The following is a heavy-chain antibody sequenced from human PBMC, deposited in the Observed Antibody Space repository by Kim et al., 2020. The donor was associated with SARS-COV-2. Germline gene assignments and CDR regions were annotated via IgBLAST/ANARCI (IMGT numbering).Heavy chain of an antibody. CDR3: ARGYDSSGYYYL. CDR1: GGTFSSYA. V-gene: IGHV1-69*13. D-gene: IGHD3-22*01. J-gene: IGHJ5*02. Sequence: SVKVSCKASGGTFSSYAISWVRQAPGQGLEWMGGIIPMFGTANYAQKFQGRVTITADESTSTAYMELSSLRSEDTAVYYCARGYDSSGYYYLWGQGTLVTVSS. CDR2: IIPMFGTA.